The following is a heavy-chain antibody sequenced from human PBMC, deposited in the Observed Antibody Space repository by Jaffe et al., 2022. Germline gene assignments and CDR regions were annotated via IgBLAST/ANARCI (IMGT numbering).Heavy chain of an antibody. CDR1: GYSISSGYY. J-gene: IGHJ4*02. CDR2: IYHSGST. D-gene: IGHD3-10*01. Sequence: QVQLQESGPGLVKPSETLSLTCAVSGYSISSGYYWGWIRQPPGKGLEWIGSIYHSGSTYYNPSLKSRVTISVDTSKNQFSLKLSSVTAADTAVYYCARAFPYYYGSGSIRPDYFDYWGQGTLVTVSS. CDR3: ARAFPYYYGSGSIRPDYFDY. V-gene: IGHV4-38-2*01.